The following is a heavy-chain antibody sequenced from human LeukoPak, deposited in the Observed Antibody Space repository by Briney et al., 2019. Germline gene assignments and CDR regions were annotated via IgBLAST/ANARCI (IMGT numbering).Heavy chain of an antibody. CDR3: AKDEYCSSTSCYTANDY. CDR1: GFTFSSYA. Sequence: GGSLRLSCAASGFTFSSYAMSWVRQAPGKGLEWVSAISGSGGSTYYADSVEGRFTISRDNSKNTLYLQMNSLRAEDTAVYYCAKDEYCSSTSCYTANDYWGQGTLVTVSS. J-gene: IGHJ4*02. V-gene: IGHV3-23*01. CDR2: ISGSGGST. D-gene: IGHD2-2*02.